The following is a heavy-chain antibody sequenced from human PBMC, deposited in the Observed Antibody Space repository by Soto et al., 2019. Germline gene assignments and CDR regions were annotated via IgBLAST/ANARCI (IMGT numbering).Heavy chain of an antibody. CDR2: IIPIFGTA. V-gene: IGHV1-69*13. Sequence: ASVKVSCKASGGTFSSYAISWVRQAPGQGLEWMGGIIPIFGTANYAQKFQGRVTITADESTSTAYMERSSLRSEDTAVYYCASYEADGDDAGAPRYYCYGREVWGQGPTVTVSS. CDR1: GGTFSSYA. J-gene: IGHJ6*02. CDR3: ASYEADGDDAGAPRYYCYGREV. D-gene: IGHD3-3*01.